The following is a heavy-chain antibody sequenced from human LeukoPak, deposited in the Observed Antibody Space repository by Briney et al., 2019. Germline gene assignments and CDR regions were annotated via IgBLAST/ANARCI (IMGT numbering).Heavy chain of an antibody. CDR3: ARAAAGTHTHHTPGVILRGGAFDI. Sequence: GGSLRLSCAASGFTFSSYSMNWVRQAPGKGLEWVSSISSSSSYIYYADSVKGRFTISRDNSKNTLYLQMNSLRAEDTAVYYCARAAAGTHTHHTPGVILRGGAFDIWGQGTMVTVSS. CDR2: ISSSSSYI. CDR1: GFTFSSYS. J-gene: IGHJ3*02. D-gene: IGHD6-13*01. V-gene: IGHV3-21*04.